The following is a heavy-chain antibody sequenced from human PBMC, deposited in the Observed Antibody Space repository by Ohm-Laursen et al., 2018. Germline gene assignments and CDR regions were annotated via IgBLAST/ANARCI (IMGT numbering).Heavy chain of an antibody. D-gene: IGHD5-12*01. J-gene: IGHJ4*02. CDR3: AKGTSGYDLFTIFDY. CDR2: ISYDGSNK. Sequence: SLRLSCAASGFTFSSYGMHWVRQAPGKGLEWVAVISYDGSNKYYADSVKGRFTISRDNAKKSLYLQMNSLRAEDTALYYCAKGTSGYDLFTIFDYWGQGTLVTVSS. V-gene: IGHV3-30*18. CDR1: GFTFSSYG.